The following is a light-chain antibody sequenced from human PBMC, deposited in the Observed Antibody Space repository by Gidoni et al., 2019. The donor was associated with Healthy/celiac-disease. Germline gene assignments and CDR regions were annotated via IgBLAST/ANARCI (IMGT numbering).Light chain of an antibody. J-gene: IGKJ1*01. Sequence: DIQMTQSPSTLSASVGDRVTITCLASQSISSWLAWYQQKPGKAPKLLIYKASSVESGVPSRFSGSGSGTEFTLTISSLQPDDFATYYCQQYNSYSWTFXXXTKVEIK. V-gene: IGKV1-5*03. CDR2: KAS. CDR3: QQYNSYSWT. CDR1: QSISSW.